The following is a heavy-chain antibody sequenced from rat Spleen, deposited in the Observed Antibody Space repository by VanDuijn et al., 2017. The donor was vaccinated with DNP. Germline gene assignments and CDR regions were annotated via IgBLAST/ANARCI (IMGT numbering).Heavy chain of an antibody. CDR3: ARWNSSGYYFDS. V-gene: IGHV5S10*01. CDR2: IIYDSSRT. Sequence: EVQLVESGGGLVQPGRSLKLSCAASGFIFGDYNMAWVRQAPKRGLEWVATIIYDSSRTYYRDSVMGRFTISRDNAKNTLYLQMDSLRSDDTATYYCARWNSSGYYFDSWGQGVMVTVSS. CDR1: GFIFGDYN. D-gene: IGHD4-3*01. J-gene: IGHJ2*01.